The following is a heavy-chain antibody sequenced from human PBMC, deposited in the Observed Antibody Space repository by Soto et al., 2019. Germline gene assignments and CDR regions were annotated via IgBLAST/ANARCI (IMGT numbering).Heavy chain of an antibody. CDR2: IYYSGST. V-gene: IGHV4-59*01. CDR3: ARDRGDYYGSGRDYYYGMDV. D-gene: IGHD3-10*01. CDR1: GGSFSGYY. Sequence: SETLSLTCTVYGGSFSGYYWSWIRQPPGKGLEWIGYIYYSGSTNYNPSLKSRVTISVDTSKNQFSLKLSSVTAADTAVYYCARDRGDYYGSGRDYYYGMDVWGQGTTVTVSS. J-gene: IGHJ6*02.